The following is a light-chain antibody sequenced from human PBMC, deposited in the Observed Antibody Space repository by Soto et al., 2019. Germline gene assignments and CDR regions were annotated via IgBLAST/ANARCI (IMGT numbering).Light chain of an antibody. CDR3: QQNNRWPHIT. J-gene: IGKJ5*01. Sequence: DIQLTQSPSFLSASVGDRVTITCRVSLGIRDYLAWYQQKPGRVPRLLIYAASTLQSGVPSRFSGSGSGTDFTLTISRLQSEDSAVYFCQQNNRWPHITFGQGTRLEIK. CDR2: AAS. V-gene: IGKV1-9*01. CDR1: LGIRDY.